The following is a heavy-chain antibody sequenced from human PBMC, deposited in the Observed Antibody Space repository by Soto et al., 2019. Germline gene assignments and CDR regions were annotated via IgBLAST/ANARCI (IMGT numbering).Heavy chain of an antibody. V-gene: IGHV3-53*02. CDR1: DFTVSANY. CDR2: LYSSGFT. CDR3: VRDQGSHPLAY. J-gene: IGHJ4*02. Sequence: EVHLVETGGGLIQPGGSLRLSCAASDFTVSANYMSWVRQAPGEGLEWVSVLYSSGFTNYIDSVKGRFPISRDNSKNTLFLQMNSLRAEDTAVYYCVRDQGSHPLAYWGQGILVTVSS.